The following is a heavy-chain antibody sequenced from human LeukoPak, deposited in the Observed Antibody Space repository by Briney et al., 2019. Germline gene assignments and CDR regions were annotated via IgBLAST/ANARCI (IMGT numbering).Heavy chain of an antibody. V-gene: IGHV4-34*01. J-gene: IGHJ4*02. Sequence: SETLSLTCAVYGGSFSGCYWSWIRQPPGKGLEWIGEINHSGSTNYNPSLKSRVTISVDTSKNQFSLKLSSVTAADTAVYYCARAVGGDGSGSLWGPGTLVTVSS. CDR1: GGSFSGCY. CDR3: ARAVGGDGSGSL. D-gene: IGHD3-10*01. CDR2: INHSGST.